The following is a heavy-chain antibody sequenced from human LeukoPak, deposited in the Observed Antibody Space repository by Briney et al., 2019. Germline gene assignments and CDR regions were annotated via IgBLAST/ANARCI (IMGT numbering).Heavy chain of an antibody. CDR3: ARLNVLDSSVLHHFDH. CDR1: GGSLSHYY. CDR2: INYSGNT. J-gene: IGHJ4*02. D-gene: IGHD6-13*01. V-gene: IGHV4-59*08. Sequence: SETLSLTCTVSGGSLSHYYWRCVRQPPGKGLEWIAYINYSGNTDYNPSLKSRATTSVDTSKTHFSLKLNSVTAADTALYYCARLNVLDSSVLHHFDHWGQGTLVTVSS.